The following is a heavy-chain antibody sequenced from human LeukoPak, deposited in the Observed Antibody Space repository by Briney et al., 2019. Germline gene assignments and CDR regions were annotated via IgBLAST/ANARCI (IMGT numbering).Heavy chain of an antibody. J-gene: IGHJ4*02. CDR3: ARIPNIAAAATSFDY. CDR1: GFTFSSYS. CDR2: ISSSSSYI. D-gene: IGHD6-13*01. Sequence: GGSLRLSCAASGFTFSSYSMNWVRQAPGKGLEWVSSISSSSSYIYYADSVKGRFTISRDNAKNSLYLQMNSLRAEATAVYYCARIPNIAAAATSFDYWGQGTLVTVSS. V-gene: IGHV3-21*01.